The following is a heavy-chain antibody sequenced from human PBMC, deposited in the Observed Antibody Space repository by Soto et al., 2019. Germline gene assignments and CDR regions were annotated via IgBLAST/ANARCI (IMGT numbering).Heavy chain of an antibody. Sequence: ASVKVSCKASGYTFTSYYLLWVRQAPGQGLEWMGIINPSGGYTGYAEKFQGRVTMSRNTPISTAYLELCSLRFEDTAVYYCARTAGDLDVWGQGTTVTVSS. CDR2: INPSGGYT. V-gene: IGHV1-46*01. CDR3: ARTAGDLDV. D-gene: IGHD2-21*01. CDR1: GYTFTSYY. J-gene: IGHJ6*02.